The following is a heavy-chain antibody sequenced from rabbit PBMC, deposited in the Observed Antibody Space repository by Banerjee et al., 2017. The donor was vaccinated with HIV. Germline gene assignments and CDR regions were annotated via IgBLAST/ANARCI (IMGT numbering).Heavy chain of an antibody. J-gene: IGHJ4*01. CDR2: INTSSGNT. CDR3: AGSGAGSGNGLNL. V-gene: IGHV1S40*01. D-gene: IGHD3-1*01. Sequence: ACINTSSGNTVYASWAKGRFTISKTSSTTVTLQMTSLTAADTATYFCAGSGAGSGNGLNLWGQGTLVTVS.